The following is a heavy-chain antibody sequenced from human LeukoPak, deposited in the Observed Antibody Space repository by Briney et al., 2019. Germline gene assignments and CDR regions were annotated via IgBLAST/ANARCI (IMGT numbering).Heavy chain of an antibody. J-gene: IGHJ4*02. CDR1: GGSISSGNYW. V-gene: IGHV4-31*03. D-gene: IGHD2-2*02. CDR2: IYYSGST. CDR3: AISDGYCSSTTCYNPFDY. Sequence: SETLSLTCTVSGGSISSGNYWWSWIRQHPGKGLEWIGYIYYSGSTLYNPSLQSRASISVDTSKDQFSLRLNSVTAADTAVYYCAISDGYCSSTTCYNPFDYWGQGTLVTVSS.